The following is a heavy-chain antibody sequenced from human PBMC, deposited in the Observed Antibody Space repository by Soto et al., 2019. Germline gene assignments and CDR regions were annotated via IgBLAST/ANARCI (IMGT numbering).Heavy chain of an antibody. CDR3: ARAPYYDFWSGYFRVGWFDP. J-gene: IGHJ5*02. V-gene: IGHV3-21*01. CDR1: GFTFSRYS. D-gene: IGHD3-3*01. CDR2: ISSSSSYI. Sequence: EVQLVESGGGLVKPGGSLRLSCAASGFTFSRYSMNWVRQAPGKGLEWVSSISSSSSYIYYADSVKGRFTISRDNAKNSLYLQMNSLRAEDTAVYYCARAPYYDFWSGYFRVGWFDPWVQGTLVTVSS.